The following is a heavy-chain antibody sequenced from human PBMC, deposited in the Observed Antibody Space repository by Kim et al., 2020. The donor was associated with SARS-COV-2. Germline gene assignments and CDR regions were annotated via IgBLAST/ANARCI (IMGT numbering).Heavy chain of an antibody. V-gene: IGHV3-11*01. Sequence: GGSLRLSCAASGFTFSDSYMSWILQAPGKGLEWVSYISSSGSTIYYADSVKGRFTISRDNAKNSLYLQMNSLRAEDTAVYYCARPYSGSYYDAFDAWGQGTMVTVSS. J-gene: IGHJ3*01. CDR3: ARPYSGSYYDAFDA. CDR2: ISSSGSTI. CDR1: GFTFSDSY. D-gene: IGHD1-26*01.